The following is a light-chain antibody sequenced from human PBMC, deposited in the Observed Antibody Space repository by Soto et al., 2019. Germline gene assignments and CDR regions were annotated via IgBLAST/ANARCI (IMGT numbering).Light chain of an antibody. V-gene: IGKV1-39*01. Sequence: DIQMTQSPSSLSASVGDRVTITCRASQSISSYLNWYQQKPGKAPKLLIYAASSLQSGVPSRFSGSGSGTDFTLTISRLQPGDFATYYCQQSYSTPPWTFGQGTKVEIK. CDR1: QSISSY. CDR3: QQSYSTPPWT. J-gene: IGKJ1*01. CDR2: AAS.